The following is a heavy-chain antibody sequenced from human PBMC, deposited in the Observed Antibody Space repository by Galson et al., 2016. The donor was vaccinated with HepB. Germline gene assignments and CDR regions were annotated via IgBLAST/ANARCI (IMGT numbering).Heavy chain of an antibody. J-gene: IGHJ4*02. V-gene: IGHV3-49*03. CDR2: IRSQAYGGTA. D-gene: IGHD2-21*01. CDR3: TRGGAIAPAY. Sequence: SLRLSCAASGFTFGDYAMSWFLQAPGKGLEWVGFIRSQAYGGTADHAASVKGRFTISRDDSKSIAYLQMNSLKTEDTAVYYCTRGGAIAPAYWGQGTLVTVSS. CDR1: GFTFGDYA.